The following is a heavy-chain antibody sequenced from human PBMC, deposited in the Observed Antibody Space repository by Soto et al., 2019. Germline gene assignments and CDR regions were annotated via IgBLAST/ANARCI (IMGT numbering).Heavy chain of an antibody. CDR2: ISSSSSYI. CDR3: AREGGYDYVWGSYRSDFDY. Sequence: ESGGGLVKPGGSLRLSCAASGFTFSSYSMNWVRQAPGKGLEWVSSISSSSSYIYYADSVKGRFTISRDNAKNSLYLQMNSLRAEDTAVYYCAREGGYDYVWGSYRSDFDYWGQGTLVTVSS. D-gene: IGHD3-16*02. CDR1: GFTFSSYS. J-gene: IGHJ4*02. V-gene: IGHV3-21*01.